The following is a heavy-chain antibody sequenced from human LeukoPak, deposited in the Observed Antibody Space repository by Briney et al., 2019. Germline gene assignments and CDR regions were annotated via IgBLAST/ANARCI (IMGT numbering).Heavy chain of an antibody. J-gene: IGHJ4*02. CDR2: ISSGSSNI. Sequence: PGGSLRLSCVVSGFTFSDYSINWVRQAPGKGLEWVSYISSGSSNIWYADSVKGRFTISRDDAKNSLYLQMNGLRVDDTAVYYCARDGQMSSGWYFHYWGLGTLVTVSS. V-gene: IGHV3-48*01. CDR1: GFTFSDYS. CDR3: ARDGQMSSGWYFHY. D-gene: IGHD6-19*01.